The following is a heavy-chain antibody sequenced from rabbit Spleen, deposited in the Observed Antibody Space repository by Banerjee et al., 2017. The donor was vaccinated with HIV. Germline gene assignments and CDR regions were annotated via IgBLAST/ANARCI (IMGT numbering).Heavy chain of an antibody. CDR3: ARDVDTIYFRLGL. V-gene: IGHV1S45*01. J-gene: IGHJ4*01. CDR2: IYAGSTGTT. D-gene: IGHD1-1*01. Sequence: EESGGDLVQPEGSLTLTCTASGFSFSNNYWICWVRQAPGKGLEWIACIYAGSTGTTYYANWAKGRFTISKTSSTTVTLQMTSLTAADTATYFCARDVDTIYFRLGLWGPGTLVTVS. CDR1: GFSFSNNYW.